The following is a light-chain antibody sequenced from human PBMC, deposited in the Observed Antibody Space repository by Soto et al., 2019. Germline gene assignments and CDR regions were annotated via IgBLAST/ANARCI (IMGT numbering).Light chain of an antibody. CDR2: GAS. J-gene: IGKJ1*01. Sequence: EVVMTQSPATLSVSPGDTATLSCRASQSISSSLAWYPQKPGQPPMLLIYGASTRATGVPARFSGSGSGTEFTLTISILQSEDFAVYYCQQYYNWRPRFGQGTKVDIK. CDR1: QSISSS. V-gene: IGKV3-15*01. CDR3: QQYYNWRPR.